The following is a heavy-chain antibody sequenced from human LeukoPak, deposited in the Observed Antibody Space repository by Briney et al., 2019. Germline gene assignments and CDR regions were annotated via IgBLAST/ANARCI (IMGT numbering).Heavy chain of an antibody. CDR1: GGSISSSSYY. CDR2: IYYSGST. J-gene: IGHJ4*02. CDR3: ARGRLRGIQLWYLDY. Sequence: PSETLSLTCTVSGGSISSSSYYWGWIRQPPGKGLEWIGSIYYSGSTYYNPSLKSRVTISVDTSKNQFSLKLSSVTAADTAVYYCARGRLRGIQLWYLDYWGQGTLVTVSS. D-gene: IGHD5-18*01. V-gene: IGHV4-39*01.